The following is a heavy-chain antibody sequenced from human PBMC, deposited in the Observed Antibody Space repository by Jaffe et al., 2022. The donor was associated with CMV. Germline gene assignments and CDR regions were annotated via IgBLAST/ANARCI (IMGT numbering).Heavy chain of an antibody. D-gene: IGHD3-22*01. Sequence: EVQLLESGGGLVQPGGSLRLSCAASGFTFSSYAMSWVRQAPGKGLEWVSAISGSGGSTYYADSVKGRFTISRDNSKNTLYLQMNSLRAEDTAVYYCAKDLWITMIVVALGFDYWGQGTLVTVSS. CDR1: GFTFSSYA. V-gene: IGHV3-23*01. CDR3: AKDLWITMIVVALGFDY. J-gene: IGHJ4*02. CDR2: ISGSGGST.